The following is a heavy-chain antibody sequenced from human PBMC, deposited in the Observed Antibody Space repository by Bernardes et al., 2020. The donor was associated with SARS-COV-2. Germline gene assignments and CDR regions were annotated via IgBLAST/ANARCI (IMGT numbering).Heavy chain of an antibody. V-gene: IGHV1-18*01. Sequence: SVKVSCKASGYTFTSYGISWVRQAPGQGLEWMGWISADSGNTDYAQKFQGRVTMTTDTSTSTAYMELRSLRSDDTAVYYCATVVGYSYGGGWFDPWGQGTLVTVSS. D-gene: IGHD5-18*01. CDR1: GYTFTSYG. CDR3: ATVVGYSYGGGWFDP. CDR2: ISADSGNT. J-gene: IGHJ5*02.